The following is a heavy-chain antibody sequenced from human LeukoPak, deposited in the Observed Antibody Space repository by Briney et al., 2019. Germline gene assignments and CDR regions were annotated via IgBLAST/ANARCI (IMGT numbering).Heavy chain of an antibody. J-gene: IGHJ4*02. D-gene: IGHD4-11*01. Sequence: QPGGSLRLSCAASGFKFDDYAMHWVRQAPGKGPEWATLISGDGGSTYYVDSVKGRFTISRDNSKNSLYLQMKSLRTEDTALYYCAKGRSQVTPIDYWGQGTLVTVSS. CDR1: GFKFDDYA. CDR3: AKGRSQVTPIDY. V-gene: IGHV3-43*02. CDR2: ISGDGGST.